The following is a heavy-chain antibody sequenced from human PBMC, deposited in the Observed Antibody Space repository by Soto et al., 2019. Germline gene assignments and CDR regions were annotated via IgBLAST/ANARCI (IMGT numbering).Heavy chain of an antibody. D-gene: IGHD6-13*01. CDR1: GGSVSTSYW. V-gene: IGHV4-4*02. Sequence: QVQLQESGPGLVKPSGTLSLTCAVSGGSVSTSYWWSWVRQAPGKGLEWVGEIYHSGSTNYNPSLNSRGTRSDDRSYSQCSLKLGYVTAADTAVYYCARSDGSRWYRAGYFDYWGQGTLVTVSS. J-gene: IGHJ4*02. CDR2: IYHSGST. CDR3: ARSDGSRWYRAGYFDY.